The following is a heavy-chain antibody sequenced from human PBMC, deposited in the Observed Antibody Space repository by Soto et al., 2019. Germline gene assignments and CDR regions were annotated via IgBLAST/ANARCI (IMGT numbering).Heavy chain of an antibody. V-gene: IGHV4-61*01. J-gene: IGHJ4*02. D-gene: IGHD6-19*01. CDR1: GGSVSSGSYY. CDR2: IYYSGST. CDR3: ARRGIAVAGTFDY. Sequence: QVQLQESGPGLVKPSETLSLTCTVSGGSVSSGSYYWSWIRQPPGKGLEWIGYIYYSGSTNYNPSLKSRVTISVDTSKNQFSLKLSSVTAADTAVYYCARRGIAVAGTFDYWGQGTLVTVSS.